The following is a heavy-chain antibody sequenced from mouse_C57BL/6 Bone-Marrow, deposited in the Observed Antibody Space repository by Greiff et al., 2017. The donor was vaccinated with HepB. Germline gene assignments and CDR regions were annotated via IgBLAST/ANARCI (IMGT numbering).Heavy chain of an antibody. D-gene: IGHD2-5*01. V-gene: IGHV1-55*01. Sequence: QVQLQQPGAELVKPGASVKMSCKASGYTFTSYWITWVKQRPGQGLEWIGDIYPGSGSTNYNEKFKSKATLTVYTSSSTAYMQLSSLTSEDSAVYYCARQSNYDYYAMDYWGQGTSVTVSS. CDR2: IYPGSGST. J-gene: IGHJ4*01. CDR1: GYTFTSYW. CDR3: ARQSNYDYYAMDY.